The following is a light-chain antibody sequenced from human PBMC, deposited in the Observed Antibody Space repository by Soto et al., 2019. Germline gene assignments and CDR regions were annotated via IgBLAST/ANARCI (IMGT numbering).Light chain of an antibody. Sequence: DIQMTQSPSTLSASVGDRVTITCRPSQSISNWLAWYQQKPGKAPKVLIYDASSLKSGVPSRFSGSGSGTEFTLTINSLQPDDFAIYYGQHYIVRFGQGTGWRS. CDR3: QHYIVR. V-gene: IGKV1-5*01. CDR1: QSISNW. CDR2: DAS. J-gene: IGKJ2*03.